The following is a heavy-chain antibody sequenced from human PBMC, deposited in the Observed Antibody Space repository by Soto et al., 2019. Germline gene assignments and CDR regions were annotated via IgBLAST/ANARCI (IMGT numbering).Heavy chain of an antibody. CDR2: ISGSGDST. CDR3: AKLYYDFWSGYLDY. J-gene: IGHJ4*02. D-gene: IGHD3-3*01. Sequence: GGSLRLSCAGSGFTFSSYAMSWVRQAPGKRLEWVSGISGSGDSTYCADSVKGRFTISRDNSKNTLYLQMNSLRAEDTAVYYCAKLYYDFWSGYLDYWGQGTLVTVSS. CDR1: GFTFSSYA. V-gene: IGHV3-23*01.